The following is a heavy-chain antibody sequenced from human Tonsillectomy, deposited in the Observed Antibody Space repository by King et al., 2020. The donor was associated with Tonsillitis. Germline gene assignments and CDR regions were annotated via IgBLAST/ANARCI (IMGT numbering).Heavy chain of an antibody. CDR3: ARTYCGGDCYSAPGAFDI. CDR2: IYPGDSDT. D-gene: IGHD2-21*02. CDR1: GYSFTSYW. Sequence: QLVQSGAEVKKPGESLKISCKGSGYSFTSYWIGWVRQMPGKGLEWMGLIYPGDSDTRYSPSFQGQVTISADKSISTAYLQWSSLKASDTAMYYCARTYCGGDCYSAPGAFDIWGQGTMVTVSS. J-gene: IGHJ3*02. V-gene: IGHV5-51*01.